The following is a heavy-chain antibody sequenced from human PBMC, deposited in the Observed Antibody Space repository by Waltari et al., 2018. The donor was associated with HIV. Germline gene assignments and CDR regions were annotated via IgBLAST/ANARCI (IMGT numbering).Heavy chain of an antibody. V-gene: IGHV4-39*01. J-gene: IGHJ6*02. D-gene: IGHD2-2*01. Sequence: QLQLQESGPGLVKPSETLSLTCTVSGGSISSSSYYWGWIRQPPGKGLEWVGGIYYSGSTYYNPSLKSRVTISVDTSKNQFSLKLSSVTAADTAVYYCARPIVVGALGYGMDVWGQGTTVTVSS. CDR2: IYYSGST. CDR1: GGSISSSSYY. CDR3: ARPIVVGALGYGMDV.